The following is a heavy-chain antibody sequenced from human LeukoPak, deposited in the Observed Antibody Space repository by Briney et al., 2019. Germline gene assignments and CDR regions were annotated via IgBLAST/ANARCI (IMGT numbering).Heavy chain of an antibody. Sequence: GGSLRLSCVASGFTFSNHSMNWVRQAPGKGLEWVAVIWYDGSNKYYADSVKGRFTISRDNSKNTLYLQMNSLRAEDTAVYYCARGEYCTNGVCQDYYFDYWGQGTLVTVSS. J-gene: IGHJ4*02. V-gene: IGHV3-33*08. CDR3: ARGEYCTNGVCQDYYFDY. CDR2: IWYDGSNK. CDR1: GFTFSNHS. D-gene: IGHD2-8*01.